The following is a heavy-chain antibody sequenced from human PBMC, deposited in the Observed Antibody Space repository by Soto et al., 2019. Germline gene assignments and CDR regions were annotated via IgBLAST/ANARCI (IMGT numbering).Heavy chain of an antibody. CDR1: GYTFTGYY. Sequence: ASVKVSCKASGYTFTGYYLHWVRQAPGQGLEWMGWINPKSGGTKYAQNFQGRVTMTRDTSISTAYMDLSRLRSDDTAVYYCARSLPPTALNSCDGSAYYNWLDPWGQGXLVTVYS. V-gene: IGHV1-2*02. CDR3: ARSLPPTALNSCDGSAYYNWLDP. CDR2: INPKSGGT. D-gene: IGHD3-22*01. J-gene: IGHJ5*02.